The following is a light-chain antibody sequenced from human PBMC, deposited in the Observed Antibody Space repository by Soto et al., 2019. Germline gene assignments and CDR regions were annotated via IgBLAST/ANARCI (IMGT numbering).Light chain of an antibody. J-gene: IGKJ3*01. CDR1: RSIRTY. CDR3: QQTYSSPRLT. Sequence: DIQMTQSPSFLSASVGDKITITCRASRSIRTYLNWYQVKPGKAPQLLIYAASTLHTGAPSRFSASGSGTDFTLTISSLQPEDFATYFCQQTYSSPRLTFGPGTTVDFK. CDR2: AAS. V-gene: IGKV1-39*01.